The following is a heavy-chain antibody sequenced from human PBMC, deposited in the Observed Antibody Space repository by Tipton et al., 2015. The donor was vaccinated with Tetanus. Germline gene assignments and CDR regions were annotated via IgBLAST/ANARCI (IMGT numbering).Heavy chain of an antibody. V-gene: IGHV1-69*01. D-gene: IGHD2-21*02. CDR3: ARGAYCGGDCYATFDS. J-gene: IGHJ4*02. CDR1: GGTFSNYA. Sequence: QVQLVQSGAEVKKPGASVKVSCKASGGTFSNYAISWVRQAPGQGLEWMGGIIPIFGTANYAQKFQGRVTITADESTSTAYMEVSSLRSEDTAVYYCARGAYCGGDCYATFDSWGQGTLVTVSS. CDR2: IIPIFGTA.